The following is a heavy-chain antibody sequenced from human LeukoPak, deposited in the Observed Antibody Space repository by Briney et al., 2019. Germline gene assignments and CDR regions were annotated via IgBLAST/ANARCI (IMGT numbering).Heavy chain of an antibody. CDR1: GYTFTSYY. Sequence: ASVKVSCTASGYTFTSYYMHWVRQAPGQGLEWMGIINPSGGSTSYAQKFQGRVTMTRDTSTSTVYMELSSLRSEDTAVYYCARGERSVDSSGPRLAYFDYWGQGTLVTVSS. CDR3: ARGERSVDSSGPRLAYFDY. CDR2: INPSGGST. J-gene: IGHJ4*02. V-gene: IGHV1-46*01. D-gene: IGHD6-19*01.